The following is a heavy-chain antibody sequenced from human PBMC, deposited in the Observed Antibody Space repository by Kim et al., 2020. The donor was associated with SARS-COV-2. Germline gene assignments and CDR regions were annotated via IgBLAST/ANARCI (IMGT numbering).Heavy chain of an antibody. CDR2: NT. J-gene: IGHJ4*02. CDR3: AGEVGIAADY. D-gene: IGHD6-13*01. V-gene: IGHV1-18*01. Sequence: NTNYAQKLQGRVTMTTDTSTSTAYMELRSLRSDDTAVYYCAGEVGIAADYWGQGTLVTVSS.